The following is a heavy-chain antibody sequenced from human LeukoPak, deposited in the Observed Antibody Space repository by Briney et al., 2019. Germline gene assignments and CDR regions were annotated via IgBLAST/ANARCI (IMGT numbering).Heavy chain of an antibody. J-gene: IGHJ5*02. Sequence: ASVKVSCKASGYTFTGYYMHWVRQAPGQGLEWMGWINPNSGGTNYAQKFQGRLTMTRDTSISTAYMELSSLRSEDTAVYYCATDETWFDPWGQGTLVTVSS. CDR1: GYTFTGYY. CDR3: ATDETWFDP. V-gene: IGHV1-2*02. CDR2: INPNSGGT.